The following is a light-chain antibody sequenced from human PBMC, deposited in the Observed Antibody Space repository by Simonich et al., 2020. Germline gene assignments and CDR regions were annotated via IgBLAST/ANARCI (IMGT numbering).Light chain of an antibody. V-gene: IGLV2-11*01. CDR1: SSDVGGYNY. CDR3: CSYAGSYTLV. CDR2: DVS. J-gene: IGLJ2*01. Sequence: QSALTQPRSVSGSPGQSVTISCTGTSSDVGGYNYVSWYQQHPGKAPKLMIYDVSKRPSGAPDCFSGSKSGNTASLTISGLQAEDEADYYCCSYAGSYTLVFGGGTKLTVL.